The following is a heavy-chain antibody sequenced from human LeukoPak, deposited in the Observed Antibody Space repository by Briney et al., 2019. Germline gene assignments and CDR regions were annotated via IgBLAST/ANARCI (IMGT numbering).Heavy chain of an antibody. V-gene: IGHV4-34*01. Sequence: SETLSLTCAVYGGSFSGYYWSWIRQPPGKGLEWIGEINHSGSTNYNPSLKSRVPISVDPAKTQFSLKLSSVTAADTAVYYCARGRYSGSSFDYWGQGTLVTVSS. CDR3: ARGRYSGSSFDY. D-gene: IGHD1-26*01. CDR1: GGSFSGYY. J-gene: IGHJ4*02. CDR2: INHSGST.